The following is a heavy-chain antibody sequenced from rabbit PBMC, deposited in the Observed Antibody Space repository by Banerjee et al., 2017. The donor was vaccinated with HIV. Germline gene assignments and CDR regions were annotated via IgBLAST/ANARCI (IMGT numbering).Heavy chain of an antibody. J-gene: IGHJ4*01. Sequence: QEQLEESGGGLVQPGGSLTLTCTASGFSFTSSYWICWVRQAPRKGLEWIACIYASSGSAYYASWAKGRFTISKTSSTTVTLQMTSLTAADTATYFYARGSTTYYGFNLWGPGTLVTVS. V-gene: IGHV1S45*01. CDR3: ARGSTTYYGFNL. CDR2: IYASSGSA. CDR1: GFSFTSSYW. D-gene: IGHD1-1*01.